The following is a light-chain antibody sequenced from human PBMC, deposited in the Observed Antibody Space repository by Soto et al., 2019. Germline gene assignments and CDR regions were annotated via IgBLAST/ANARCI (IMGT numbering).Light chain of an antibody. CDR3: QQSYSTPLT. V-gene: IGKV1-39*01. J-gene: IGKJ4*01. CDR2: AAS. CDR1: QSISSY. Sequence: DIQMTQSPSSLSASVGDRVTITCRTSQSISSYLNWYQQKPGKAPELLIYAASSLQSGVPSRFSGSGSETDFTLTISSLQPEDFATYYCQQSYSTPLTFGGGTKVEIK.